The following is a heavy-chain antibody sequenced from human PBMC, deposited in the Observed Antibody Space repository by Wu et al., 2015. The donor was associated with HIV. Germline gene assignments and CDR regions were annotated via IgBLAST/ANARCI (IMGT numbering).Heavy chain of an antibody. Sequence: QVQLVQSGAEVKKPGASVKVSCKVSGYTLTELSMHWVRQAPGKGLEWMGRFDPEDGETIYAQKFQGRVTMTSDTSIGTAYMELSGLRSDDTAVYYCARGDGYVSYYYYGMDVWGQGTTVTVSS. CDR1: GYTLTELS. J-gene: IGHJ6*02. V-gene: IGHV1-24*01. CDR3: ARGDGYVSYYYYGMDV. CDR2: FDPEDGET. D-gene: IGHD5-24*01.